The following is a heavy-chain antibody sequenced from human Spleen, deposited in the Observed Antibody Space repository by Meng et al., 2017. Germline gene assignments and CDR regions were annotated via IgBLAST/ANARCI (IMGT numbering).Heavy chain of an antibody. CDR2: INHSGST. Sequence: QGQVQKWGPGLLKPSEPSSLTCVVSGGSFSDYYWSWIRQPPGKGLEWIGEINHSGSTNYNPSLESRATISVDTSQNNLSLKLSSVTAADSAVYYCARGPTTMAHDFDYWGQGTLVTVSS. D-gene: IGHD4-11*01. J-gene: IGHJ4*02. CDR1: GGSFSDYY. V-gene: IGHV4-34*01. CDR3: ARGPTTMAHDFDY.